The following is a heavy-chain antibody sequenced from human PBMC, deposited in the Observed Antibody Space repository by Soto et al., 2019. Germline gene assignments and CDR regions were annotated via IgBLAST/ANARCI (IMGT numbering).Heavy chain of an antibody. CDR2: IDDSGST. V-gene: IGHV4-61*01. CDR1: GGSVSSGSSY. CDR3: ARDVVSA. D-gene: IGHD2-15*01. Sequence: SGTLSLTCTVSGGSVSSGSSYWSWIRQPPGKGLGWIGYIDDSGSTNYNPSLKSRLTMSVETSKTQSSLKLSSVTAADTAVYYCARDVVSAWGQGTLVTVSS. J-gene: IGHJ5*02.